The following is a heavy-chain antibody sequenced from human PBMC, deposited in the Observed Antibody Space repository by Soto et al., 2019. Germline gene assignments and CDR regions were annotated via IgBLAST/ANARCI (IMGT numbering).Heavy chain of an antibody. V-gene: IGHV3-30*18. D-gene: IGHD3-22*01. Sequence: PGGSLRLSCAASGFTFSSYGMHWVRQAPGKGLEWVSVISYDGSNKYYADSVKGRFTISRDNSKNTLYLQMNSLRAEDTAVYYCAKGDYYYDSSGYYRFYYWGQGTLVTVSS. CDR3: AKGDYYYDSSGYYRFYY. J-gene: IGHJ4*02. CDR2: ISYDGSNK. CDR1: GFTFSSYG.